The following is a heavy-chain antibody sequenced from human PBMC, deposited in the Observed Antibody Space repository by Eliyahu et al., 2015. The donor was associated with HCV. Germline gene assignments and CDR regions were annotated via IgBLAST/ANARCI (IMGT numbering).Heavy chain of an antibody. CDR2: ISPAGNNV. CDR1: TFSFSDXS. D-gene: IGHD5-24*01. J-gene: IGHJ6*02. CDR3: TRDTSRDGNSRLGSGFDV. V-gene: IGHV3-21*04. Sequence: EANLVESGGRLVSPGGSLRLSCAGSTFSFSDXSIHXVRQAPGKGLEWVGYISPAGNNVWTTNSVQGRFTISRDNADNSAHLKMTGLRVEDTAVYYCTRDTSRDGNSRLGSGFDVWGQGTTVTVSS.